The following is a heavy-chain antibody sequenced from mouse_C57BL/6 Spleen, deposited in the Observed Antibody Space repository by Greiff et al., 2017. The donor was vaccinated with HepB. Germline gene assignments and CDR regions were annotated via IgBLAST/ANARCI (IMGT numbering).Heavy chain of an antibody. D-gene: IGHD1-1*01. Sequence: EVLLVESGGGLVKPGASLKLSCAASGFTFSSYAMSWVRQTPEKRLEWVATISDGGSYTYYPDNVKGRFTISRDNAKNNLYLQMSHLKSEDTAMYYCARVGYDGSLGWIAYWGQGTLVTVSA. CDR3: ARVGYDGSLGWIAY. CDR1: GFTFSSYA. J-gene: IGHJ3*01. V-gene: IGHV5-4*01. CDR2: ISDGGSYT.